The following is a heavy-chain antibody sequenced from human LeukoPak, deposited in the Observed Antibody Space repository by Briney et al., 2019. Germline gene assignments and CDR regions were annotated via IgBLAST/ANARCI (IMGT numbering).Heavy chain of an antibody. CDR1: GGSFSGYY. CDR2: INHSGST. CDR3: ARGGVRGYSGYDYGY. D-gene: IGHD5-12*01. J-gene: IGHJ4*02. V-gene: IGHV4-34*01. Sequence: SETLSLTCAVYGGSFSGYYWSWIRQPPGKGLEWIGEINHSGSTNYNPSLKSRVTISVDTSKNQFSLKLSSVTAADTAVYYCARGGVRGYSGYDYGYWGQGTLVTVSS.